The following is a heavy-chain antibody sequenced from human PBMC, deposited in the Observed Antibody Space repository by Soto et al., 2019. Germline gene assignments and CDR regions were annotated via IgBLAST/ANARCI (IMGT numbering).Heavy chain of an antibody. CDR3: ATSKGYGYRDYSDY. CDR1: GGSISSYY. Sequence: SETLSLTCTVSGGSISSYYWSWIRQPPGKGLEWIGYIYYSGSTNYNPSLKSRVTISVDTSKNQFSLKLSSATAADTAVYYCATSKGYGYRDYSDYWGQGPLVTVSS. V-gene: IGHV4-59*01. CDR2: IYYSGST. D-gene: IGHD5-18*01. J-gene: IGHJ4*02.